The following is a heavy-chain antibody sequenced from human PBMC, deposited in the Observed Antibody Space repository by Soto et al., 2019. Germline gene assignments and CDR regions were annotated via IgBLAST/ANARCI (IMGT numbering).Heavy chain of an antibody. J-gene: IGHJ3*02. Sequence: GGSLRLSCAAPGFTFSDYYMSWIRPAPGKGLEWVSYISSSGSTIYYADSVKGRFTISRDNAKNSLYLQMNSLRAEDTAVYYCARSIGDYDAFDIWGQGTMVTVSS. CDR2: ISSSGSTI. D-gene: IGHD4-17*01. V-gene: IGHV3-11*01. CDR1: GFTFSDYY. CDR3: ARSIGDYDAFDI.